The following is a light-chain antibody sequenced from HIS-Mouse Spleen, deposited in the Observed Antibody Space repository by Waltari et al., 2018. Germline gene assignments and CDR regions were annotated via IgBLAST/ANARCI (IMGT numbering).Light chain of an antibody. CDR2: DVS. J-gene: IGLJ3*02. Sequence: QSALTQPRSVSGSPGQSVTISCTGTSSDVGGSNSVSWYHQHPGKAPKLMIYDVSKRPSGVPDRFSGSKSGNMASLTISGLQAEDEADYYCCSYAGSHWVFGGGTKLTVL. V-gene: IGLV2-11*01. CDR3: CSYAGSHWV. CDR1: SSDVGGSNS.